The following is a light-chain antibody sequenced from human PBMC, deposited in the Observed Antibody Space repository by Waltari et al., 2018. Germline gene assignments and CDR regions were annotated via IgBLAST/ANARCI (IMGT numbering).Light chain of an antibody. V-gene: IGLV1-40*01. Sequence: QSVLTQPPSVSGAPGQTVTISCTGSRSNIGAGYDVHWYQQFPGAAPKLLSYGNNNRPAGVPDRFSGSKSGASASLAITGLQAEDEAAYYCQSFDTGLSSSLFGGGTKLTVL. J-gene: IGLJ2*01. CDR3: QSFDTGLSSSL. CDR1: RSNIGAGYD. CDR2: GNN.